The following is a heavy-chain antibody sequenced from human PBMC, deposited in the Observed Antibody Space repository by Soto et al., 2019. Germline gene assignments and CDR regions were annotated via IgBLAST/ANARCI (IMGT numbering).Heavy chain of an antibody. CDR3: AKDVGLYSSSSYYYGMDV. CDR2: ISYDGSNK. CDR1: GFTFSSYG. Sequence: GGSLSLSCAASGFTFSSYGMHWVRQAPGKGLEWVAVISYDGSNKYYADSVKGRFTISRDNSKNTLYLQMNSLRAEDTAVYYCAKDVGLYSSSSYYYGMDVWGQGTTVTVSS. V-gene: IGHV3-30*18. J-gene: IGHJ6*02. D-gene: IGHD6-6*01.